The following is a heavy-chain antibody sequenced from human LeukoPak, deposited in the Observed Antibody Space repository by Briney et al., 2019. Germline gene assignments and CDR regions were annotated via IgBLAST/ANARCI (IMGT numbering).Heavy chain of an antibody. CDR1: GGSFSGYY. Sequence: PSETLSLTCAVYGGSFSGYYWSWIRQPPGKGLEWIGEINHSGSTNYNPSLRSRVTISVDTSKNQFSLELSSVTAADTAVYYCARAQRDYYYYYMDVWDKGITATVSS. CDR3: ARAQRDYYYYYMDV. CDR2: INHSGST. J-gene: IGHJ6*03. V-gene: IGHV4-34*01.